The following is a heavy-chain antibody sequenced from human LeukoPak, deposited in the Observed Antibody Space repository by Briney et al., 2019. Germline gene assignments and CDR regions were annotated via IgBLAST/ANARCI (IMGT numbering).Heavy chain of an antibody. V-gene: IGHV3-11*04. CDR1: GFTFSDYY. D-gene: IGHD3-9*01. CDR2: ISSSGSTI. J-gene: IGHJ4*02. CDR3: ATLYYDILAGYWPPDY. Sequence: GGSLRLSCAASGFTFSDYYMSWIRQAPGKGLEWVSYISSSGSTIYYADSVKGRFTISRDNAKNSLYLQMNSLRAEDTAVYYCATLYYDILAGYWPPDYWGQGTLVTVSS.